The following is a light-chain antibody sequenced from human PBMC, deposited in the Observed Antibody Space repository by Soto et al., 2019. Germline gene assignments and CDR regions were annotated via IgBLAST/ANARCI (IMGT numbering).Light chain of an antibody. Sequence: IVLTQSPATLSLSPGDSATLSCRASQSVRDFLAWYQQKPGQAPRLLIYDVSTRAPGIPARFGGSGFGTDFTLTISSLEPEDFAVYYCQQRFDWPPITFGLGTRLEIK. V-gene: IGKV3-11*01. J-gene: IGKJ5*01. CDR3: QQRFDWPPIT. CDR2: DVS. CDR1: QSVRDF.